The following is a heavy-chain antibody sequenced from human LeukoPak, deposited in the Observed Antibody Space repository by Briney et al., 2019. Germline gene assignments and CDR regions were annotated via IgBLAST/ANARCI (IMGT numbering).Heavy chain of an antibody. Sequence: GGSLRLSCAASGFTFSSYAMHWVRQAPGKGLEWVAVISYDGSNKYGDSVKGRFTISRDNSKNTLYLQMNSLRAEDTAVYYCALNRGSGWYFHYGGRETRVTVSS. D-gene: IGHD6-19*01. V-gene: IGHV3-30*04. CDR2: ISYDGSNK. J-gene: IGHJ1*01. CDR3: ALNRGSGWYFHY. CDR1: GFTFSSYA.